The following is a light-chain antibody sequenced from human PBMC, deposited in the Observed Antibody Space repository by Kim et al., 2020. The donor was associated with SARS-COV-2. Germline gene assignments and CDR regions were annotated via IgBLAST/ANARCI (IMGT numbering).Light chain of an antibody. J-gene: IGKJ2*03. CDR3: QQYGSSPPYS. Sequence: EIVLTQSPGTLSLSPGERATLSCRASQSVSSSYFAWYQQKPGQAPRLLIYGASSRATGIPDRFSGSESGTDFTLTISRLEPEDFAVYYCQQYGSSPPYSFGQGTKLEI. CDR1: QSVSSSY. CDR2: GAS. V-gene: IGKV3-20*01.